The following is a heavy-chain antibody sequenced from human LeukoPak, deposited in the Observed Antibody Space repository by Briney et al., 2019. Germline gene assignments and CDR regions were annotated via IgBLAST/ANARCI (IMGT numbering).Heavy chain of an antibody. D-gene: IGHD3-22*01. Sequence: PGRSLRLSCAASGFTFSSYGMHGVRQAPGKGLEWGAVISYDGSNKYYADSVKGRFTISRDNSKNTLYLQMNSLRAEDTAVYYCAKGLRVYYYDSSGYPGYWGQGTLVTVSS. CDR2: ISYDGSNK. J-gene: IGHJ4*02. CDR1: GFTFSSYG. V-gene: IGHV3-30*18. CDR3: AKGLRVYYYDSSGYPGY.